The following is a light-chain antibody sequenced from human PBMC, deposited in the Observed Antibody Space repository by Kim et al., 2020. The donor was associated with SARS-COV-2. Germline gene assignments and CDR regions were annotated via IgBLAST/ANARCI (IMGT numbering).Light chain of an antibody. Sequence: PGQTARITCSGDALPKQYAYWYQQKPGQAPVLVIYKDSERPSGIPERFSGSSSGTTVTLTISGVQAEDEADYYCQSADNSATYRGVFGGGTQLTVL. J-gene: IGLJ2*01. CDR3: QSADNSATYRGV. CDR1: ALPKQY. V-gene: IGLV3-25*03. CDR2: KDS.